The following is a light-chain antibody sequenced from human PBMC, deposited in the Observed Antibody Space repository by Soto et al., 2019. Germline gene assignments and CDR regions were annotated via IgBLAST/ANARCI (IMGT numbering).Light chain of an antibody. V-gene: IGKV1D-8*03. CDR1: QGISSY. CDR2: AAS. CDR3: QQYDNLPLT. Sequence: VLSVSQSPILLTESPAYRATSSCQMSQGISSYLTWYQQKPGKAPELLIYAASTLQRGVPSRFSGSGSGTDFTFTISSLQPEDIATYYCQQYDNLPLTFGGGTKVDIK. J-gene: IGKJ4*01.